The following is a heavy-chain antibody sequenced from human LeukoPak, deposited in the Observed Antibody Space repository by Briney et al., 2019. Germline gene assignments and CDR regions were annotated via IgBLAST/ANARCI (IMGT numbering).Heavy chain of an antibody. V-gene: IGHV3-33*06. D-gene: IGHD3-22*01. CDR2: IWYDGSNK. CDR3: AKDQYYYDSSGIDY. Sequence: GRSLRLSCAASGFTFSSYGMHWVRQAPGKGPEWVAVIWYDGSNKYYADSVKGRFTISRDNSKNTLYLQMNSLRAEDTAVYYCAKDQYYYDSSGIDYWGQGTLVTVSS. CDR1: GFTFSSYG. J-gene: IGHJ4*02.